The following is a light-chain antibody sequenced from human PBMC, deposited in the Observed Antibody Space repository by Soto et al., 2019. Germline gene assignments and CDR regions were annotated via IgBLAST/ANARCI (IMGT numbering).Light chain of an antibody. CDR1: QSVSSSY. CDR2: GAS. CDR3: QQYNSYLLT. Sequence: EIVLTQSPGTLSLSPGERATLSCRASQSVSSSYLAWYQQKPGQAPRLLIYGASSRATGIPDRFSGSGSGTDFTLTISRLEPEDFATYYCQQYNSYLLTFGPGTTVDIK. J-gene: IGKJ3*01. V-gene: IGKV3-20*01.